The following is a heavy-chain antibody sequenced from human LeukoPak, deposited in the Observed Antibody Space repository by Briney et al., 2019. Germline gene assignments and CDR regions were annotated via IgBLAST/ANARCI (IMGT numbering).Heavy chain of an antibody. CDR1: GYTFTGYY. CDR2: INPSGFST. J-gene: IGHJ3*02. Sequence: GASVKVSCKASGYTFTGYYMHWVRQAPGQGLEWMGIINPSGFSTTYAQKFQGRVTMTRDTSTSTVYMELSSLRSEDTAIYYCARIRDGYNDAYDIWGQGTVVTVPS. CDR3: ARIRDGYNDAYDI. D-gene: IGHD5-24*01. V-gene: IGHV1-46*01.